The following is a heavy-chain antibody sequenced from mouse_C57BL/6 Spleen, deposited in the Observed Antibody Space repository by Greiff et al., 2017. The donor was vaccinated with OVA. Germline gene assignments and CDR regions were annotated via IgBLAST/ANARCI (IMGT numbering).Heavy chain of an antibody. Sequence: QVHVKQPGAELVRPGSSVKLSCKASGYTFTSYWMHWVKQRPIQGLEWIGNIDPSDSETHYNQKFKDKATLTVDKSSSTAYMQLSSLTSEDSAVYYCARERGYGYYFDYWGQGTTLTVSS. J-gene: IGHJ2*01. CDR1: GYTFTSYW. CDR2: IDPSDSET. V-gene: IGHV1-52*01. CDR3: ARERGYGYYFDY. D-gene: IGHD2-2*01.